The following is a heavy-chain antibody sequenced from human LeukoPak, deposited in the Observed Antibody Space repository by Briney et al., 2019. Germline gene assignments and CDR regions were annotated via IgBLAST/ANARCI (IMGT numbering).Heavy chain of an antibody. CDR2: ISYTGTT. CDR1: GDSISSYY. V-gene: IGHV4-59*08. D-gene: IGHD3-16*01. CDR3: ARLGLAALDY. J-gene: IGHJ4*02. Sequence: SETLSLTCTVSGDSISSYYWSWIRQPPGKGLEWIGYISYTGTTNYNPTLKSRVTISVDTSKNQFSLKLSSVTAADTAVYYCARLGLAALDYWGQGTLVTVSS.